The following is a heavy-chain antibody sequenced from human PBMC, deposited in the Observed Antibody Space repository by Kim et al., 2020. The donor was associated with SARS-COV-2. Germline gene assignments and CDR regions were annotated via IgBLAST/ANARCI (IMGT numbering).Heavy chain of an antibody. Sequence: SETLSLTCTVSGGSISSSSYYWGWIRQPPGKGLEWIGSIYYSGSTYYNPSLKSRVTISVDTSKNQFSLKLSSVTAADTAVYYCARDRGALVVTQGYFDYWGQGTLVTVSS. CDR3: ARDRGALVVTQGYFDY. CDR2: IYYSGST. J-gene: IGHJ4*02. CDR1: GGSISSSSYY. V-gene: IGHV4-39*07. D-gene: IGHD2-15*01.